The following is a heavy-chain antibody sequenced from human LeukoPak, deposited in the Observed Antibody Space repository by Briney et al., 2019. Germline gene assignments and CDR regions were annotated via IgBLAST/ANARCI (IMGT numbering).Heavy chain of an antibody. CDR2: IRHDGTTK. CDR3: AKNPVRIVVVPAAMDY. D-gene: IGHD2-2*01. V-gene: IGHV3-30*02. Sequence: GGSLRLSCAASRFTFSSYGMHWVRQAPGKGLEWVAFIRHDGTTKYYTDSVKGRFTISRDNSKNTLYLQMNSLRPEDTAVYYCAKNPVRIVVVPAAMDYWGQGTLVTASS. CDR1: RFTFSSYG. J-gene: IGHJ4*02.